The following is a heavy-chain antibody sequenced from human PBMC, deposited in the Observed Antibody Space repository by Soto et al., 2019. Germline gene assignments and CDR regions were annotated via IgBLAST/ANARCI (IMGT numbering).Heavy chain of an antibody. Sequence: QVQLVQSGAEVKKPGASVKVSCKASGYTFTSYDINWVRQAPGQGLEWMGWMNPNSGNTGYAQKFRGRVTMTRNTSISTAYMELSGLRPEDTAVYYWARGPGSIAEGGSGWGQGTLVTVSS. CDR2: MNPNSGNT. D-gene: IGHD5-12*01. J-gene: IGHJ4*02. V-gene: IGHV1-8*01. CDR1: GYTFTSYD. CDR3: ARGPGSIAEGGSG.